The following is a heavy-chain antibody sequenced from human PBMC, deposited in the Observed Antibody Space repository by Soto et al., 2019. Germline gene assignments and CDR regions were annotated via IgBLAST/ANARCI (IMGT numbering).Heavy chain of an antibody. CDR3: AGTSEYGIFDY. CDR2: IKQDGSEK. CDR1: GFTFSSYW. D-gene: IGHD1-1*01. J-gene: IGHJ4*02. Sequence: PGGSLRLSCAASGFTFSSYWMSWVRQAPGKGLEWVANIKQDGSEKYYVDTVKGRFTISRDNAKNSLYLQMNSLRAEDTAVYYCAGTSEYGIFDYWGQGTLVTVSS. V-gene: IGHV3-7*01.